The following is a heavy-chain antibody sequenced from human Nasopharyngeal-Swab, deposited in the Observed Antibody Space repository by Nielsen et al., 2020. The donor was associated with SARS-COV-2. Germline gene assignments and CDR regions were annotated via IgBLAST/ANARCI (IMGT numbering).Heavy chain of an antibody. Sequence: GGSLRLSCAASGFTFSSYSMNWVRRAPGKGLEWVSYISSSSSTIYYADSVKGRFTISRDNAKNSLYLQMNSLRAEDTAVYYCARDGYSSSWTLFAEYFQHWGQGTLVTVSS. V-gene: IGHV3-48*04. CDR2: ISSSSSTI. CDR1: GFTFSSYS. D-gene: IGHD6-13*01. J-gene: IGHJ1*01. CDR3: ARDGYSSSWTLFAEYFQH.